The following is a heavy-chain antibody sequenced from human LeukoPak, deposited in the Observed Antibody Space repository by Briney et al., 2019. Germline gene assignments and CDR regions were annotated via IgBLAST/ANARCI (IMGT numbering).Heavy chain of an antibody. J-gene: IGHJ3*02. CDR1: GGSISSGDYY. V-gene: IGHV4-30-4*01. CDR2: IYYSGST. D-gene: IGHD4-17*01. Sequence: PSQTLSLTCTVSGGSISSGDYYWSWIRQPPGKGLEWIGYIYYSGSTYYNPSLKSRVTISVDTSKNQFSLKLSSVTAADTAVYYCAKVGTTVTRDDAFDIWGQGTMVTVSS. CDR3: AKVGTTVTRDDAFDI.